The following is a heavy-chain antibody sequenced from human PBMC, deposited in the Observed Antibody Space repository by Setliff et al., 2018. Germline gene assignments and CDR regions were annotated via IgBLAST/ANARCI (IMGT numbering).Heavy chain of an antibody. CDR1: GGSISTYY. V-gene: IGHV4-59*01. J-gene: IGHJ4*02. Sequence: PSETLSLTCTVSGGSISTYYWSWIRQPQGKGLEFIGYVYYSGLTNYDPSLKSRVTMSVDSSKNQFSLKLSSVTAADTAVYYCARGGTYRYFDYWGQGALVTVSS. CDR3: ARGGTYRYFDY. CDR2: VYYSGLT.